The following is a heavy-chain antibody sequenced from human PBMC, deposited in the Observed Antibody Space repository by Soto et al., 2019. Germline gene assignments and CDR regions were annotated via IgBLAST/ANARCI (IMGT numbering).Heavy chain of an antibody. CDR3: ARGTTYYYDSSGVAIDY. Sequence: SETLSLTCTVSGGSVSSDSYYWSWIRQPPGKGREWIGYIYYSGSTNSNPSLKSLVTISVDTSKNQFSLKLSSVTAADTAVYYCARGTTYYYDSSGVAIDYWGQGTLVTVSS. D-gene: IGHD3-22*01. CDR1: GGSVSSDSYY. J-gene: IGHJ4*02. CDR2: IYYSGST. V-gene: IGHV4-61*01.